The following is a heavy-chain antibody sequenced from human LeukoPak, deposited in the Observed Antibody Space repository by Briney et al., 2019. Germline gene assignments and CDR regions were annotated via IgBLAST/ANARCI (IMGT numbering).Heavy chain of an antibody. V-gene: IGHV4-31*03. CDR2: IYYGGST. Sequence: SQTLSLTCTVSGGSISSGGYYWSWIRQHPGKGLEWIGYIYYGGSTYYNPSLKSRVTISVDTSKNQFSLKLSSVTAADTAVYYCSGTMVRGVIISLDYWGQGTLVTVSS. CDR3: SGTMVRGVIISLDY. J-gene: IGHJ4*02. D-gene: IGHD3-10*01. CDR1: GGSISSGGYY.